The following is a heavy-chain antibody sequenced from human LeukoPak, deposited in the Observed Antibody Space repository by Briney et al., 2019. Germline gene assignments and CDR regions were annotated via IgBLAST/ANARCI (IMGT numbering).Heavy chain of an antibody. CDR2: IYYSGNT. J-gene: IGHJ3*02. V-gene: IGHV4-59*01. D-gene: IGHD3-9*01. CDR1: GCSISGYY. CDR3: ARNDILTGYYIPGAFDI. Sequence: SETLSLTCTVSGCSISGYYWSWIRQPPGKGLEWIGYIYYSGNTNYNPSLKSRVTISVDTSKNQFSLKLSSVTAADTAVYYCARNDILTGYYIPGAFDIRGQGTMVTVSS.